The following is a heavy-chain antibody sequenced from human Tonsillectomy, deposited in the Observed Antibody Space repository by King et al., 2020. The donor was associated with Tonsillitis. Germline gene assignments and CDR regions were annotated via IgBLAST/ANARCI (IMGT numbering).Heavy chain of an antibody. CDR3: TRGPLLVRGVYEADY. CDR1: GFAFDDYD. V-gene: IGHV3-49*05. Sequence: VQLVESGGGLVKPGRSLRLSCTASGFAFDDYDMSWFRQAPGKGLEWVGFIRSKAYGGTTEYAASVKGRFTISRVDSKSIAYLLMNSLKTEDTAVYYCTRGPLLVRGVYEADYWGQGNLVTVSS. D-gene: IGHD3-10*01. CDR2: IRSKAYGGTT. J-gene: IGHJ4*02.